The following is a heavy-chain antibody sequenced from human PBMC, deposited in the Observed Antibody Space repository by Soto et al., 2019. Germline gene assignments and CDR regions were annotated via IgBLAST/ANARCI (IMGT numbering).Heavy chain of an antibody. J-gene: IGHJ6*02. CDR3: ARDRPVDMATVFYCYGMDV. D-gene: IGHD4-4*01. Sequence: PGGSLRLSCAASGFTFSHYHMNWVRQAPGKGLEWVSSISRSSSYIYYADSVKGRFTISRDNAKNLVYLQMNSLRAEDTAVYYCARDRPVDMATVFYCYGMDVWGQGTTVTVSS. V-gene: IGHV3-21*01. CDR1: GFTFSHYH. CDR2: ISRSSSYI.